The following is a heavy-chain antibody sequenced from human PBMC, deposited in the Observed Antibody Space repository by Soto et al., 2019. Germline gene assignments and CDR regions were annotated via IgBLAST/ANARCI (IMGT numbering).Heavy chain of an antibody. Sequence: QVQLVESGGGVVQPGRSLRLSCAASGFTFSSYGMHWVRQAPGKGLEWVAVIWYDGSNKYYADSVKGRFTISRDNSKNTLYLQMNSLRAEDTAVYCCAREGGYDFWSAYDFDYWGQGTLVTVSS. CDR1: GFTFSSYG. CDR2: IWYDGSNK. V-gene: IGHV3-33*01. J-gene: IGHJ4*02. D-gene: IGHD3-3*01. CDR3: AREGGYDFWSAYDFDY.